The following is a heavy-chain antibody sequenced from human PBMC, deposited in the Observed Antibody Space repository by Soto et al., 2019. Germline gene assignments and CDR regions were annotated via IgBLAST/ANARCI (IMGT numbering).Heavy chain of an antibody. D-gene: IGHD3-22*01. CDR2: IYYSGST. J-gene: IGHJ4*02. CDR3: ARAPDYYDSSGSFDY. Sequence: SETLSLTCTVSGGSISSYYWSWIRQPPGKGLEWIGYIYYSGSTNYNPSLKSRVTISVDTSKNQFSLKLSSMTAADTAVYYCARAPDYYDSSGSFDYWGQGTLVTVSS. CDR1: GGSISSYY. V-gene: IGHV4-59*12.